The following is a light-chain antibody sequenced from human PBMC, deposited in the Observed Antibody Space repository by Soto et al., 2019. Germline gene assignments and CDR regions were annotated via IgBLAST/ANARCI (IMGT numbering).Light chain of an antibody. J-gene: IGLJ3*02. CDR3: AAWDDSLNGGV. Sequence: QSVLTQPPSASGTPGQRVTISCSGSSSSIGSNTVNWYQQLPGTAPKLLIYINNQRPSGVPDRFSGSKSGTSASLAISGLQSEDEADYYCAAWDDSLNGGVFGGGTKLTVL. V-gene: IGLV1-44*01. CDR2: INN. CDR1: SSSIGSNT.